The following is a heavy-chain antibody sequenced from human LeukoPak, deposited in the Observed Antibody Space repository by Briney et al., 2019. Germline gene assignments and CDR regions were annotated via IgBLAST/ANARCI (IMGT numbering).Heavy chain of an antibody. V-gene: IGHV4-34*01. Sequence: SETLSLTCAVYGGSFSGYYWSWIRQPPGKGLEWIGEINHSGSTNYNPSLKSRVTISVDTSKNQFSLKLSSVTAADTAVYYCARRLRRGVYGMDVWGQGTTVTVSS. D-gene: IGHD4-17*01. J-gene: IGHJ6*02. CDR2: INHSGST. CDR3: ARRLRRGVYGMDV. CDR1: GGSFSGYY.